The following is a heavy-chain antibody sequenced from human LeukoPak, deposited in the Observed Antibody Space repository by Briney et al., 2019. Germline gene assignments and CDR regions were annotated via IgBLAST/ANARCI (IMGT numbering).Heavy chain of an antibody. D-gene: IGHD3-22*01. CDR2: ISSSSSYI. J-gene: IGHJ4*02. V-gene: IGHV3-21*01. Sequence: GGSLRLSCAASGFTFSSYSMNWVRQAPGKGLEWVSSISSSSSYIYYADSVKGRFTISRDNAKNSLYLQMNSLRAEDTAVYYCAGGLYYDSSGYYYWGQGTLVTVSS. CDR3: AGGLYYDSSGYYY. CDR1: GFTFSSYS.